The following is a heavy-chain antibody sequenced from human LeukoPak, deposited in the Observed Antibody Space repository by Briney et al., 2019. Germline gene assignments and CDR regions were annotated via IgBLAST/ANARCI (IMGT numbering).Heavy chain of an antibody. J-gene: IGHJ4*02. CDR3: ARGAPYFFDY. V-gene: IGHV4-39*01. CDR2: IHYSGNT. CDR1: GGSISSGDYY. Sequence: SQTLSLTCTVSGGSISSGDYYWSWIRQPPGKGLEWIGNIHYSGNTYYNPSLKSRVTISVDTSKNQFSLKVSSVTAADTAVYYCARGAPYFFDYWGQGTLVTVSS.